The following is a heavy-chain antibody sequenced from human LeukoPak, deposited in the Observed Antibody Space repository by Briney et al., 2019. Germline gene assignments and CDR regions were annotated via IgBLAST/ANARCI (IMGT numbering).Heavy chain of an antibody. CDR3: ARHLDFHYYYYGMDV. CDR1: GFTFSNYA. Sequence: PGGSLRLSCAASGFTFSNYAMHWVRQAPGKGLEWVSYISSSSSYTNYADSVKGRFTISRDNAKNSLYLQMNSLRAEDTAVYYCARHLDFHYYYYGMDVWGQGTTVTVSS. J-gene: IGHJ6*02. D-gene: IGHD3/OR15-3a*01. CDR2: ISSSSSYT. V-gene: IGHV3-21*05.